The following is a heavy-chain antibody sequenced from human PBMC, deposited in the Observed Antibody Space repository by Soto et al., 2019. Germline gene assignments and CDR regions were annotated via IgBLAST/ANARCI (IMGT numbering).Heavy chain of an antibody. D-gene: IGHD5-18*01. V-gene: IGHV1-3*01. CDR2: INAGNGNT. J-gene: IGHJ4*02. Sequence: PGQRLEWMGWINAGNGNTKYSQKFQGRVTITRDTSASTAYMELSSLRDGDTAVYYCARDSGYSYGPIDYWGQGTLVTVSS. CDR3: ARDSGYSYGPIDY.